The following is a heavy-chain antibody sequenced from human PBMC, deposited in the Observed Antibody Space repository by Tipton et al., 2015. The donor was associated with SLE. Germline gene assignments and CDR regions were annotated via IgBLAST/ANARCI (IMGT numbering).Heavy chain of an antibody. CDR3: ARDGGDFWSGYPVYFDL. CDR2: ISYDGSNK. J-gene: IGHJ2*01. V-gene: IGHV3-30-3*01. Sequence: SLRLSCAASGFTFSSYAMHWVRQAPGKGLEWVAVISYDGSNKYYADSVKGRFTISRDNSKNTLYLQMNSLRAEDTAVYYCARDGGDFWSGYPVYFDLWGRGTLVTVSS. CDR1: GFTFSSYA. D-gene: IGHD3-3*01.